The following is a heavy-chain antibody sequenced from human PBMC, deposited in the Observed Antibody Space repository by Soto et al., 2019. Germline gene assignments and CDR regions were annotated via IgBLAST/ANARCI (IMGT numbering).Heavy chain of an antibody. CDR2: ISSSSSTI. D-gene: IGHD5-12*01. CDR1: GFTFGSHS. V-gene: IGHV3-48*01. CDR3: ATLRKGVATTDFDY. Sequence: EVQLVESGGGLVQPGGSLRLSCAASGFTFGSHSMNWVRQAPGKGLEWVSYISSSSSTIYYADSVKGRFTISRDNAKNSLYLQMNSLRAEDTAVYYCATLRKGVATTDFDYWGQGTLVTVSS. J-gene: IGHJ4*02.